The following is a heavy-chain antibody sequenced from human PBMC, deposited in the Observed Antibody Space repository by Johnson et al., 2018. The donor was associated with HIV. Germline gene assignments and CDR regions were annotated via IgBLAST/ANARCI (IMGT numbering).Heavy chain of an antibody. CDR2: LGGRDSWR. CDR3: ARGGYGGILDTVDL. CDR1: GFTFNTYG. D-gene: IGHD4-23*01. V-gene: IGHV3-NL1*01. Sequence: VQLVESGGGVVQPGGSLRLSCAASGFTFNTYGMDWVRQAPGKGLEWVSTLGGRDSWRSYADSVRGRFTVSSDNFKNTLYLQMTSLRAEDTAMYFCARGGYGGILDTVDLWGQGTMVTVSS. J-gene: IGHJ3*01.